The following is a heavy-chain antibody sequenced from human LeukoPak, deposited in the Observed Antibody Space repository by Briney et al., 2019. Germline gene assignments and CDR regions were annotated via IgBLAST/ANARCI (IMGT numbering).Heavy chain of an antibody. D-gene: IGHD6-19*01. CDR1: GGSFSGYY. Sequence: PSETLSLTCAVYGGSFSGYYWSWIRQPPGKRLEWIGEINHSGSTNYNPSLKSRVTISVDTSKSQFPLKLSSVTAADTAVYYCARGGIAVADFDYWGQGTLVTVSS. J-gene: IGHJ4*02. V-gene: IGHV4-34*01. CDR2: INHSGST. CDR3: ARGGIAVADFDY.